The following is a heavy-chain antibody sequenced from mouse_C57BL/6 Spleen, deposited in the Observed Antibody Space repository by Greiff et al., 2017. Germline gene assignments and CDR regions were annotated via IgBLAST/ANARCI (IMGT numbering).Heavy chain of an antibody. CDR1: GYTFTSYW. Sequence: VQLQQPGAELVKPGASVKMSCKASGYTFTSYWITWVKQRPGQGLVWIGDLYPGRGSTNNNEKFKSKATLTVDTSSSTSYMQLSSLTSEDSAVYYCARENYGNDGGVAYWGQGTLVTVSA. CDR3: ARENYGNDGGVAY. CDR2: LYPGRGST. V-gene: IGHV1-55*01. J-gene: IGHJ3*01. D-gene: IGHD2-2*01.